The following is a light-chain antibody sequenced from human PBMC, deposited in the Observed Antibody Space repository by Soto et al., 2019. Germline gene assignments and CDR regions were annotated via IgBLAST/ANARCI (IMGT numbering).Light chain of an antibody. Sequence: EIVMTQSPATLSVSPGERATLSCRASQSFSSNLAFYQQKPGQAPRLLIYGASTRATGIPARFSGSGSGTEFTLTISSLQSEDFAVYYCQQYNNWSPVTFGQGTKVDI. V-gene: IGKV3-15*01. CDR3: QQYNNWSPVT. J-gene: IGKJ1*01. CDR1: QSFSSN. CDR2: GAS.